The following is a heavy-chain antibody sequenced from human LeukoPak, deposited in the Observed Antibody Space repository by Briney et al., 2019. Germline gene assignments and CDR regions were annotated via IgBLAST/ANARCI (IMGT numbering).Heavy chain of an antibody. V-gene: IGHV3-23*01. CDR1: GFTFSSYA. Sequence: GGSLRLSCAASGFTFSSYAMSWVRQAPGKGLEWVSAISGSGGGTYYADSVKGRFTISRDNSKNTLYLQMNSLRAEDTAVYYCAKDRYSSSWYPDYWGQGTLVTVSS. CDR3: AKDRYSSSWYPDY. J-gene: IGHJ4*02. D-gene: IGHD6-13*01. CDR2: ISGSGGGT.